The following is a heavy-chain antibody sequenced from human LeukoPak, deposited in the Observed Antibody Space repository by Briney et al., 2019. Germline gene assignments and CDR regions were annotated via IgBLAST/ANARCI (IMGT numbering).Heavy chain of an antibody. J-gene: IGHJ4*02. CDR3: ASIRVTELRYFDWLGIDY. CDR2: IYYSGST. Sequence: SETLSLTCTVSGGSISSYYWSWIRQPPGKGLEWIGYIYYSGSTNYNPSLKSRVTISVDTSKNQFSLKLSSVTAADTAVYYCASIRVTELRYFDWLGIDYWGQGTLVTVS. CDR1: GGSISSYY. D-gene: IGHD3-9*01. V-gene: IGHV4-59*01.